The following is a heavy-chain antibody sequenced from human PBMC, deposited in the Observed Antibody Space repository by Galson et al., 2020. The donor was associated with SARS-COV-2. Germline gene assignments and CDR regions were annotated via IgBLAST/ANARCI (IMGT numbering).Heavy chain of an antibody. J-gene: IGHJ4*02. Sequence: GESLKISCAASGFPFTNYWMHWVRQAPGKGLVWVSRINNDGSSKTYADSVKGRFTISRDNTKNTLYMQLASLGAEDTAVYYCARGHSVLPRSTFDSWGQGILVTVSS. CDR3: ARGHSVLPRSTFDS. CDR2: INNDGSSK. V-gene: IGHV3-74*03. D-gene: IGHD3-10*02. CDR1: GFPFTNYW.